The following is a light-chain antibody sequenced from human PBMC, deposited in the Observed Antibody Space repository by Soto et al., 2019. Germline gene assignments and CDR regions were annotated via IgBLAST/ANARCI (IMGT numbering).Light chain of an antibody. CDR3: KQYYTSWWT. Sequence: DIVMTQSPDSLAVSLGERATINCKSSQSVLSTSKNKNFLAWYQQKPGQPPRLLIYWASSRESGVPDRFSGGGSGTDFTLTSSSLQAEDRAVYSCKQYYTSWWTFGQGTKVEIK. CDR2: WAS. J-gene: IGKJ1*01. V-gene: IGKV4-1*01. CDR1: QSVLSTSKNKNF.